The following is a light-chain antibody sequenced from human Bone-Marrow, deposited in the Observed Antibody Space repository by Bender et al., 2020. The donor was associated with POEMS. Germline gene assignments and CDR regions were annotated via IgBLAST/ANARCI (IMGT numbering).Light chain of an antibody. Sequence: SFELTQPPSVSVSPGQTATITCSGDNLGDKYVCWYHQKTGQSPVLVMYQDMKRPSGIPGRFSGSNSGNTATLTISGTQAMDEADYYCQAWDSSTPVFGTGTKVTVL. CDR1: NLGDKY. CDR2: QDM. CDR3: QAWDSSTPV. V-gene: IGLV3-1*01. J-gene: IGLJ1*01.